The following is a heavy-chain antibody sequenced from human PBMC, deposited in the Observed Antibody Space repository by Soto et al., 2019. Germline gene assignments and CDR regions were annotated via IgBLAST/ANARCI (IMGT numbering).Heavy chain of an antibody. D-gene: IGHD4-17*01. CDR3: ARGTTVTMRPPIYYYYGMDV. V-gene: IGHV1-2*04. CDR2: INPNSGGT. CDR1: VYTFTVDH. J-gene: IGHJ6*02. Sequence: SSVKGYCKASVYTFTVDHIHRVLQAPGQGLEWMGWINPNSGGTNYAQKFQGWVTMTRDTSISTAYMELSRLRSDDTAVYYCARGTTVTMRPPIYYYYGMDVWGQGTTVTSP.